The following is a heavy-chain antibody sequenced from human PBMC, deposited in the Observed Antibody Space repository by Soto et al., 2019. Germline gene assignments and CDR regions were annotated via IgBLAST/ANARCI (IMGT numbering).Heavy chain of an antibody. Sequence: QVQLVESGGGVVQPGRSLRLPCATSGFTFSYYSMHWVRQALGKGLEWVAVISYDGSKKYYADSVKGRFTISRDSSKNILYLQVTSLKIDNTAVYNSARAGQKWERPPPMEYWSKVPLVTVSS. CDR3: ARAGQKWERPPPMEY. CDR2: ISYDGSKK. CDR1: GFTFSYYS. J-gene: IGHJ4*02. V-gene: IGHV3-30-3*01. D-gene: IGHD1-26*01.